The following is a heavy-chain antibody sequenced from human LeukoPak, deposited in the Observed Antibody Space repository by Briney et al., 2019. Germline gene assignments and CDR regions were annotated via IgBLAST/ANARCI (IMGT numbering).Heavy chain of an antibody. Sequence: KTSETLSLTCTVSGGSISSYYWSWIRQPPGKGLEWIGEINHSGSTNYNPSLKSRVTISVDTSKNQFSLKLSSVTAADTAVYYCARVEMATIDAFDIWGQGTMVTVSS. D-gene: IGHD5-12*01. CDR3: ARVEMATIDAFDI. V-gene: IGHV4-34*01. CDR2: INHSGST. CDR1: GGSISSYY. J-gene: IGHJ3*02.